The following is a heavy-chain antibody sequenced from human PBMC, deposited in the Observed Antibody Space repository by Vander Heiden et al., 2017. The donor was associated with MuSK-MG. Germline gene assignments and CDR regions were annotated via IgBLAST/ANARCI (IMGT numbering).Heavy chain of an antibody. V-gene: IGHV3-9*01. CDR1: GFTFDGYA. Sequence: EVQLVESGGGWVQPGRSLTLSFALPGFTFDGYAMPWFRPALGTGLDWLTGISWDGSKIDYADAVKCRITIYRDNGKKSLYLQMHSLRAEDTAFYYCAKDIQGWRWHYFHCWGQGTLVTVSS. J-gene: IGHJ4*02. CDR2: ISWDGSKI. D-gene: IGHD2-15*01. CDR3: AKDIQGWRWHYFHC.